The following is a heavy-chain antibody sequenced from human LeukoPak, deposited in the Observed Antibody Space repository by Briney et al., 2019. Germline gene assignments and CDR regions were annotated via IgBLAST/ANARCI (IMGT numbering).Heavy chain of an antibody. CDR1: GFTFSSYA. J-gene: IGHJ4*02. Sequence: GGSLRLSCAASGFTFSSYAMSWVRQAPGKGLEWVSAISGSGGSTYYADSVKGRFTISRDNSKNTLYLQMNSLRAEDTAVYYCAKVRPGKIVVVNTQPFDYWGQGTLVTVSS. D-gene: IGHD3-22*01. CDR2: ISGSGGST. CDR3: AKVRPGKIVVVNTQPFDY. V-gene: IGHV3-23*01.